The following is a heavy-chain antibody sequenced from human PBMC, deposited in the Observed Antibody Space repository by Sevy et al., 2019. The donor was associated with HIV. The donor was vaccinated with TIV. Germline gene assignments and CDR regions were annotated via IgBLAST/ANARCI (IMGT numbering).Heavy chain of an antibody. CDR1: GFIFSSYG. Sequence: GGSLRLSCAASGFIFSSYGMHWVRQAPGKGLEWVEVIWYDGSNKYYADSVKGRFTIARDNSKNTLYLQMNSLRAEATALYYCARDGDTAVGYYFDYWGQGTLVTVSS. CDR2: IWYDGSNK. J-gene: IGHJ4*02. V-gene: IGHV3-33*01. D-gene: IGHD5-18*01. CDR3: ARDGDTAVGYYFDY.